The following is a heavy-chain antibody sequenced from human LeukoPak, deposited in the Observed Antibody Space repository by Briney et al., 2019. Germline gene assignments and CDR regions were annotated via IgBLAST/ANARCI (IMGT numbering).Heavy chain of an antibody. Sequence: GGSLRLSCAASGFTFSSYSMNWVRQAPGKGLEWVSSISSSSSYIYYADSVKGRFTISRDNAKNSLYLQMNSLRAEDTAVYYCARARSSPTLKYYYMDVWGKGTTVTVSS. CDR1: GFTFSSYS. CDR2: ISSSSSYI. D-gene: IGHD6-19*01. J-gene: IGHJ6*03. CDR3: ARARSSPTLKYYYMDV. V-gene: IGHV3-21*01.